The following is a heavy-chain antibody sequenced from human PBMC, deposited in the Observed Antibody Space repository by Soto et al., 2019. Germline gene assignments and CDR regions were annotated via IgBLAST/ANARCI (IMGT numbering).Heavy chain of an antibody. CDR2: ISGSGGSA. CDR1: GFTFSNYA. CDR3: ARIASSGYYAMDV. Sequence: GGSLRLSCVASGFTFSNYAMSWVRQAPGKGLEWVSIISGSGGSAYYADSVKGRFTISRDSAKNSLSLQMNSLRAEDTAVYYCARIASSGYYAMDVWGQGTTVTVSS. D-gene: IGHD3-3*01. J-gene: IGHJ6*02. V-gene: IGHV3-23*01.